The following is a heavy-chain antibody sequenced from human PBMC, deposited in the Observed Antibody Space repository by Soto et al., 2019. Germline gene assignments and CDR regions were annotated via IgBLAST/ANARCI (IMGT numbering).Heavy chain of an antibody. Sequence: GGSLRLSCAASGFTFSNYAMSWVRQAPGKGLEWVSAISGSGGSTYYADSVRGRFTISRDNSKNTLYLQMNSLRAEDTAVYYCARGGRLYYDSSGYYFDIDYWGQGTLVTVSS. CDR2: ISGSGGST. V-gene: IGHV3-23*01. J-gene: IGHJ4*02. D-gene: IGHD3-22*01. CDR3: ARGGRLYYDSSGYYFDIDY. CDR1: GFTFSNYA.